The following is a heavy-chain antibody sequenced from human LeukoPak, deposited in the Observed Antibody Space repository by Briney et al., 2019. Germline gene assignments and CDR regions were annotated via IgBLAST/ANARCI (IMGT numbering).Heavy chain of an antibody. Sequence: GRSLRLSCAASGFTFSSYGMHWVRQAPGKGLEWVAVISYDGSNKYYADSVKGRFTISRDNSKNTLYLQMNSLRAEDTAVYYCAKFSSGVAGTDYWGQGTLVTVSS. D-gene: IGHD6-19*01. V-gene: IGHV3-30*18. J-gene: IGHJ4*02. CDR1: GFTFSSYG. CDR2: ISYDGSNK. CDR3: AKFSSGVAGTDY.